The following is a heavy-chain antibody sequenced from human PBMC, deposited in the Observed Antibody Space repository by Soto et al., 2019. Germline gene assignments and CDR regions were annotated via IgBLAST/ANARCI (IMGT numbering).Heavy chain of an antibody. CDR2: IYATGTT. Sequence: PSETLSLTRTVSGASISGFYWSWIRKSAGKGLEWIGRIYATGTTDYNPSLKSRVMMSVDTSKKQLSLKLRSVTAADTAVYYCVRDGTKTLRDWFDPWGQGISVTVSS. D-gene: IGHD1-1*01. CDR3: VRDGTKTLRDWFDP. V-gene: IGHV4-4*07. CDR1: GASISGFY. J-gene: IGHJ5*02.